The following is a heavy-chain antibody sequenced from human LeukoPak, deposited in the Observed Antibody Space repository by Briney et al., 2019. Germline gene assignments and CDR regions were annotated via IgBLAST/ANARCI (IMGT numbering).Heavy chain of an antibody. CDR3: ARVVDIVATSYFDY. Sequence: ASVKVSCKASGYTFTGYYMHWVRQAPGQGLEWMGWINPNSGGTNYAQKFQGRVTMTRDTSISTAYMELSRLRSDDTAVYYCARVVDIVATSYFDYWGQGTLVTVSS. CDR2: INPNSGGT. CDR1: GYTFTGYY. V-gene: IGHV1-2*02. D-gene: IGHD5-12*01. J-gene: IGHJ4*02.